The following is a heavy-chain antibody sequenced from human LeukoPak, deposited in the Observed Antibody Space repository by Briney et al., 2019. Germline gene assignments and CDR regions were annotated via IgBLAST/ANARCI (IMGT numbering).Heavy chain of an antibody. D-gene: IGHD3-3*01. CDR2: LYSCGRT. CDR3: ERVFVRILDY. V-gene: IGHV3-53*01. Sequence: GGSLRLSCPPSGFTVRSNYMSWVRQAPGKGVAGVSVLYSCGRTYYADSVKGRFTISTDIATDTLYLQMNSLRAEDTAVYYCERVFVRILDYWGQGTLVTVSS. J-gene: IGHJ4*02. CDR1: GFTVRSNY.